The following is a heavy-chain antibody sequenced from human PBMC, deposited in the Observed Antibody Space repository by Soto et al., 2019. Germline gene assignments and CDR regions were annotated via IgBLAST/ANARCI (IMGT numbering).Heavy chain of an antibody. CDR3: ARSSGYCSSTSCYGLTEYFQH. CDR1: GGSISSYY. V-gene: IGHV4-59*12. CDR2: IYYSGST. Sequence: SETLSLTCTVSGGSISSYYWRWIRQPPGKGLEWIGYIYYSGSTNYNPSLKSRVTISVDTSKNQFSLKLSSVTAADTAVYYCARSSGYCSSTSCYGLTEYFQHWGQGTLVTVS. J-gene: IGHJ1*01. D-gene: IGHD2-2*01.